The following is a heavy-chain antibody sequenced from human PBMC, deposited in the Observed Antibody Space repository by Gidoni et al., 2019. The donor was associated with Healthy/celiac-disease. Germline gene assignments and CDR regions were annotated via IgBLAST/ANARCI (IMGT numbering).Heavy chain of an antibody. CDR1: GFIFSSYG. Sequence: QVELVESGGGGVQPGRALRLSCAASGFIFSSYGMHWVRQATGKGLEWVAVIWYDGSKKYYAESVKGRFTISRDNSKNTLYLQMNSLRAEDTAVYYCASSLYDILTGVDYWGQGTLVTVSS. J-gene: IGHJ4*02. D-gene: IGHD3-9*01. CDR2: IWYDGSKK. CDR3: ASSLYDILTGVDY. V-gene: IGHV3-33*01.